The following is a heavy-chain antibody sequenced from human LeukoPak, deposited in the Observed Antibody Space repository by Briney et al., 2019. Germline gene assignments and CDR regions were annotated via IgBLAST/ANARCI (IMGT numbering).Heavy chain of an antibody. J-gene: IGHJ4*02. Sequence: SETLSLTCAVSGGSISSGGYYWSWIRQPPGKGLECIGYIYYSGSTYYNPSLKSRVTISVDTSKNQFSLKLSSVTAADTAVYYCARASRYYYGSGTFDYWGQGTLVTVSS. CDR2: IYYSGST. CDR3: ARASRYYYGSGTFDY. V-gene: IGHV4-30-4*01. D-gene: IGHD3-10*01. CDR1: GGSISSGGYY.